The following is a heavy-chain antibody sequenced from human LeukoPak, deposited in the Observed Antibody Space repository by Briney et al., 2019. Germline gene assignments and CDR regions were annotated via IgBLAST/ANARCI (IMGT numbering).Heavy chain of an antibody. V-gene: IGHV3-33*08. D-gene: IGHD1-26*01. CDR3: AREVGASEFDY. J-gene: IGHJ4*02. Sequence: GGSLRLSCAASGFSFSNYAMHWVRQAPGKGLEWVAVIWYGGSNKYYADSVKGRFTISRDNAKNSLYLQMNSLRAEDTAVYYCAREVGASEFDYWGQGTLVTVSS. CDR2: IWYGGSNK. CDR1: GFSFSNYA.